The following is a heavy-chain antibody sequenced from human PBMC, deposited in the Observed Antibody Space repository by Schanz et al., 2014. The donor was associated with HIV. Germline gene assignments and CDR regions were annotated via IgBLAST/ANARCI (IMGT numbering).Heavy chain of an antibody. J-gene: IGHJ4*02. D-gene: IGHD6-13*01. Sequence: QVQLQQWGAGLLKPSETLSLTCAVYGGSFRNYSWTWIRQFPGMGLEWIGKVRHSGGTNYNPSLKSPATMPVDTSKNQFPLKVTSVPAADTAVYFCARGRRSSSWSPATSHFDYWGQGTLVTVSS. CDR2: VRHSGGT. V-gene: IGHV4-34*01. CDR3: ARGRRSSSWSPATSHFDY. CDR1: GGSFRNYS.